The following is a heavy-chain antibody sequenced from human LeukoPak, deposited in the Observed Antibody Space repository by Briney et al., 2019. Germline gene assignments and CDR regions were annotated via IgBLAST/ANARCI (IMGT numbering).Heavy chain of an antibody. J-gene: IGHJ3*02. D-gene: IGHD3-22*01. CDR3: VRDHHRRLYDSQARDTFDI. CDR2: ISSSSSTM. CDR1: GFTFSSYA. Sequence: GGSLRLSCAASGFTFSSYAMSWVRQAPGKGLEWVSYISSSSSTMYYAASVKGRFSISRDNARNSLYLQMNSLRAEDTAVYYCVRDHHRRLYDSQARDTFDIWGQGTMVTVSS. V-gene: IGHV3-48*01.